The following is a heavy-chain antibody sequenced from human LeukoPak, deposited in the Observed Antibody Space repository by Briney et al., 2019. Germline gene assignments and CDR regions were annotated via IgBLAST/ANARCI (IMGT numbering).Heavy chain of an antibody. CDR3: ANVTYSSSWSRPFDY. J-gene: IGHJ4*02. D-gene: IGHD6-13*01. V-gene: IGHV3-30*18. Sequence: PGKALRLSCAASGFTFSSYVMHWVRQAPGKGLEWVAVISYDGSDKYYADSERGRFTISRDNSNNTLYLQMNSLRAEDMAVYYCANVTYSSSWSRPFDYWGQGTLVTVSS. CDR1: GFTFSSYV. CDR2: ISYDGSDK.